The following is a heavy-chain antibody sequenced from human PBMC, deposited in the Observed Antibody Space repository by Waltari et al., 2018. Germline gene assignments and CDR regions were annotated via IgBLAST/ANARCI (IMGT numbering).Heavy chain of an antibody. Sequence: QVQLVQSASEVMTPGASVTVSCKASGYTFTSYDLHWVRQATGQGLDWMGWMKPNSGNTGNAQKFQGRVTMTRKTSISKAYMELSSLRSEDTAVYYCSRDGYYDSSGYFRRFQHWGQGTLVTVSS. V-gene: IGHV1-8*01. CDR1: GYTFTSYD. CDR3: SRDGYYDSSGYFRRFQH. D-gene: IGHD3-22*01. J-gene: IGHJ1*01. CDR2: MKPNSGNT.